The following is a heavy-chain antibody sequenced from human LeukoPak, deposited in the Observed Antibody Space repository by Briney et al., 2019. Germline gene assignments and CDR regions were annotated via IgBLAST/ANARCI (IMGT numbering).Heavy chain of an antibody. Sequence: SETLSLTCTVSGGSISSSGQYWGWIRQPPGKGLEWIGTIYYSGSTYYNPSLKSRVTVYVDTSKNQFSLKLSSVTAADTAVYYCARQVQGVIRPDYWGQGTLVTVSS. D-gene: IGHD1-1*01. V-gene: IGHV4-39*01. J-gene: IGHJ4*02. CDR2: IYYSGST. CDR3: ARQVQGVIRPDY. CDR1: GGSISSSGQY.